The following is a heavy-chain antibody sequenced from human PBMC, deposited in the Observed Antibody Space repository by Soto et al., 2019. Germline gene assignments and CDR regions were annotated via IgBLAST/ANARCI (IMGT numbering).Heavy chain of an antibody. CDR3: ARGYCGGDCYDYYYGMDV. J-gene: IGHJ6*02. Sequence: SETLSLTCTVSGGSISSGGYYWSWIRPHPGKGLEWIGYIYYSGSTYYNPSLKSRVTISVDTSKNQFSLKLSSVTAADTAVYYCARGYCGGDCYDYYYGMDVWGQGTTVTVSS. D-gene: IGHD2-21*02. CDR1: GGSISSGGYY. CDR2: IYYSGST. V-gene: IGHV4-31*03.